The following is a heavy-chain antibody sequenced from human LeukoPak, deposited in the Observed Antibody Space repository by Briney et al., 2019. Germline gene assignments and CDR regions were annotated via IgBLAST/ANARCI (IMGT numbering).Heavy chain of an antibody. CDR1: GYTFTSYY. D-gene: IGHD4-17*01. Sequence: ASVKVSCKASGYTFTSYYMHWVRQAPGQGLEWMGRINPNSGGTNYAQKFQGRVTMTRDTSISTAYMELSRLRSDDSAVYYCARAKVTSRWYFDYWGQGTLVTVSS. V-gene: IGHV1-2*06. J-gene: IGHJ4*02. CDR2: INPNSGGT. CDR3: ARAKVTSRWYFDY.